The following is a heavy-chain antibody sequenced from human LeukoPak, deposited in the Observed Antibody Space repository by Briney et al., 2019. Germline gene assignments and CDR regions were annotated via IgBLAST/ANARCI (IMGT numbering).Heavy chain of an antibody. Sequence: PSETLSLTCSVSGGSVSSGTYYWSWIRQPPGKGLEWIGYIYYSGSTNYNPSLKSRVTISVDTSKNQFSLKLSSVTAADTAVYYCARADIAVAGFDYWGQGTLVTVSS. CDR2: IYYSGST. CDR3: ARADIAVAGFDY. CDR1: GGSVSSGTYY. V-gene: IGHV4-61*01. J-gene: IGHJ4*02. D-gene: IGHD6-19*01.